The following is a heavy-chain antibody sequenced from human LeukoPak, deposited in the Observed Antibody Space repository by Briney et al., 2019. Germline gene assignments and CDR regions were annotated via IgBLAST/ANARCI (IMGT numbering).Heavy chain of an antibody. Sequence: KPSETLSLTCAVYGGSFSGYYWGWIRQPPGKGLEWIGSIYYSGSTYYNPSLKSRVTISVDTSKNQFSLKLSSVTAADTAVYYCARRFEYYDILTGYSMTGFDYWGQGTLVTVSS. V-gene: IGHV4-39*01. CDR2: IYYSGST. CDR3: ARRFEYYDILTGYSMTGFDY. CDR1: GGSFSGYY. D-gene: IGHD3-9*01. J-gene: IGHJ4*02.